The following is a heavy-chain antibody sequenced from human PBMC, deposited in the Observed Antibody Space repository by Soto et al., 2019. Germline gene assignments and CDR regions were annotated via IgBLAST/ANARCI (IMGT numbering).Heavy chain of an antibody. D-gene: IGHD5-12*01. CDR1: GFTFSSYG. J-gene: IGHJ4*02. Sequence: GGSLRLSSAASGFTFSSYGMRWVRQAPGKGLEWVAVISYDGSNKYYADSVKGRFTISRDNSKNTLYLQMNSLRAEDTAVYYCAKDVEMATNSWGYYFDYWGQGTLVTVSS. CDR2: ISYDGSNK. V-gene: IGHV3-30*18. CDR3: AKDVEMATNSWGYYFDY.